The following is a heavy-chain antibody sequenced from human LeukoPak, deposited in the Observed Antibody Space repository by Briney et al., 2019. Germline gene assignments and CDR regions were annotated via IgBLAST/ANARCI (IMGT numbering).Heavy chain of an antibody. Sequence: SETLFLTCTVSGGSLSSYYWSWVRQPPGKGLEWIGYIYYSGSTNYNPPPTSRVTISVDTSKNQFSLRLNSTTAAAKALSYFAGFRGILRYNWFDPWGQGTLVTVSS. CDR1: GGSLSSYY. D-gene: IGHD4-17*01. J-gene: IGHJ5*02. V-gene: IGHV4-59*01. CDR2: IYYSGST. CDR3: AGFRGILRYNWFDP.